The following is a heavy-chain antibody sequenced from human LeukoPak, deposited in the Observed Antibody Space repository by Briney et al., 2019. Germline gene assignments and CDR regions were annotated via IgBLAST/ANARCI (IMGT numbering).Heavy chain of an antibody. V-gene: IGHV4-34*01. CDR3: ARSGAAAGPLSYYYMDV. CDR2: INHSGST. Sequence: SETLSLTCAVYGGSFSGYYWSCIRQPPGKGLEWIGEINHSGSTNYNPSLKSRVTISVDTSKNQFSLKLSSVTAADTAVYYCARSGAAAGPLSYYYMDVWGKGTTVTVSS. J-gene: IGHJ6*03. CDR1: GGSFSGYY. D-gene: IGHD6-13*01.